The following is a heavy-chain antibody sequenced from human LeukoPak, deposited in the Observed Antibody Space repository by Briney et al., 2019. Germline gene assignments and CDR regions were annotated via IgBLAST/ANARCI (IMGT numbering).Heavy chain of an antibody. J-gene: IGHJ3*02. CDR3: ARFGDPSLDAFDI. Sequence: GGSLRLSCAASGFTVSSNYMSWVRQAPGKGLEWVSVIYSGGSTYYADSVKGRSTISRDNSKNTLYLQMNSLRAEDTAVYYCARFGDPSLDAFDIWGQGTMVTVSS. CDR2: IYSGGST. D-gene: IGHD2-21*02. CDR1: GFTVSSNY. V-gene: IGHV3-53*01.